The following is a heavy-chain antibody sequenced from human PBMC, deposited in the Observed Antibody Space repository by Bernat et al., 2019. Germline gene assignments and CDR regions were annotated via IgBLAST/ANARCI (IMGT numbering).Heavy chain of an antibody. CDR1: GFSLSTARMG. CDR3: ARLGYCSSTSCPGYYFDY. V-gene: IGHV2-26*01. J-gene: IGHJ4*01. CDR2: IFSNDEK. D-gene: IGHD2-2*01. Sequence: QVTLKESGPVLVKPTETLTLTCTVSGFSLSTARMGVSWIRQPPGKALEWLAHIFSNDEKSYSTSLKSRLTISKDTSKSQVVLTLTNMDPVDTATYYCARLGYCSSTSCPGYYFDYWGQEPWSPSPQ.